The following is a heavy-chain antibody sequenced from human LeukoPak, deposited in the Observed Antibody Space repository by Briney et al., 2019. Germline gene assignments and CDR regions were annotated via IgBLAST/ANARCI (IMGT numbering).Heavy chain of an antibody. CDR1: GFTFSSSA. J-gene: IGHJ4*02. Sequence: GGSLRLSCAASGFTFSSSAMTWVRQAPGKGLEWVSLISGSGGNTYYADSVKGRFTISRDNSKNTLYLQMNSLRAEDTAVYHCAKDIQCTYWGQGTLVTVSP. D-gene: IGHD2-21*01. V-gene: IGHV3-23*01. CDR2: ISGSGGNT. CDR3: AKDIQCTY.